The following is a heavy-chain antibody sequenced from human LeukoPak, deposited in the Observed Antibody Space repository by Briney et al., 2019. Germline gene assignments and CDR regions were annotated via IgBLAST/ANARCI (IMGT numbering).Heavy chain of an antibody. CDR2: IYYSGTT. CDR1: GGSISGSSCY. J-gene: IGHJ4*02. V-gene: IGHV4-39*01. Sequence: SETLSLTCTVSGGSISGSSCYWNWIRQPPGKGLEWIGSIYYSGTTFYNPSLKSRVTISVDTAKDQFSLRLTSVTAADTAVYYCVKNDRGSGWRLDSWGQEILVTVSS. D-gene: IGHD6-25*01. CDR3: VKNDRGSGWRLDS.